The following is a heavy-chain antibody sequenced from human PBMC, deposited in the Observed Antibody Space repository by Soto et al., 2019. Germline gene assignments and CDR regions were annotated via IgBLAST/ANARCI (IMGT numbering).Heavy chain of an antibody. J-gene: IGHJ4*02. V-gene: IGHV3-23*01. D-gene: IGHD3-10*01. Sequence: LRLSCAASGFTFSSYAMSWVRQAPGKGLEWVSAISGSGGSTYYADSVKGRFTISRDNSKNTLYLQMNSLRAEDTAVYYCAKQTYYYGSGSYGFWGQGTLVTVSS. CDR1: GFTFSSYA. CDR3: AKQTYYYGSGSYGF. CDR2: ISGSGGST.